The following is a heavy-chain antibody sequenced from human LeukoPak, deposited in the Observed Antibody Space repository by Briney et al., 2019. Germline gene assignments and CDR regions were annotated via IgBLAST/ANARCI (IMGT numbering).Heavy chain of an antibody. CDR1: GYTFTGYY. CDR3: ASRITIFGVAYDAFDI. Sequence: ASVKVSCKASGYTFTGYYMHWLRQAPGQGLEWMGWINPNSGGTNYAQKFQGRVTMTRDTSISTAYMELSRLRSDDTAVYYCASRITIFGVAYDAFDIWGQGTMVTVSS. J-gene: IGHJ3*02. V-gene: IGHV1-2*02. D-gene: IGHD3-3*01. CDR2: INPNSGGT.